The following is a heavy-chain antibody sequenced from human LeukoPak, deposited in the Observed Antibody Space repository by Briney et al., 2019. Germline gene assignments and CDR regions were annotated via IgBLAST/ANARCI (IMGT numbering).Heavy chain of an antibody. CDR3: AMEDYDILTGYNWFDP. CDR1: GFTFSNYG. V-gene: IGHV3-23*01. CDR2: ISGSGGST. Sequence: GGTLRLSCASSGFTFSNYGMSWVRQAPGKGLEWVSAISGSGGSTYYADSVKGRFTISRDNSKNTLYLQMNSLRAEDTAVYYCAMEDYDILTGYNWFDPWGQGTLVTVSS. D-gene: IGHD3-9*01. J-gene: IGHJ5*02.